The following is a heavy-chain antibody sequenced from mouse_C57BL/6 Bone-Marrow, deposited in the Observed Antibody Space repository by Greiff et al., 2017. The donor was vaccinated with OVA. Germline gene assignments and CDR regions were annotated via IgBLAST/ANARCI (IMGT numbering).Heavy chain of an antibody. CDR2: IYPGNSDT. CDR3: SQKPGPTIVTDY. CDR1: GYTFTSYW. Sequence: VQLQQSGTVLARPGASVKMSCKTSGYTFTSYWMHWVKQRPGQGLEWIGAIYPGNSDTSYNQKFKGKAKLTAVTSASTAYMELSSLTNEDSAVYYCSQKPGPTIVTDYWGQGTTLTVSS. J-gene: IGHJ2*01. D-gene: IGHD2-5*01. V-gene: IGHV1-5*01.